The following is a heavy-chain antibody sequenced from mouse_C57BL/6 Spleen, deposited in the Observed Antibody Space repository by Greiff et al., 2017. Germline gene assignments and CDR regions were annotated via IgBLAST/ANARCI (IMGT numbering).Heavy chain of an antibody. CDR1: GFTFTDYY. CDR2: IRNKANGYTT. CDR3: ARYPTVVADWYWYFDV. J-gene: IGHJ1*03. D-gene: IGHD1-1*01. Sequence: EVQRVESGGGLVQPGGSLSLSCAASGFTFTDYYMSWVRQPPGTALEWLGFIRNKANGYTTEYSASVKGRFTISRDNSQSILYLQMNAQRAEDSATYDCARYPTVVADWYWYFDVWGTGTTVTVSS. V-gene: IGHV7-3*01.